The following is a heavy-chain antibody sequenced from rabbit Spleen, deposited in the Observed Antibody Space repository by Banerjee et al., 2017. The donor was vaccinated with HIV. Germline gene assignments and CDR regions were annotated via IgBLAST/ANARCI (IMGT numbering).Heavy chain of an antibody. Sequence: EESGGDLVKPEGSLTLTCTASGFSFSGSYWICWVRQAPGKGLEWVGTIYAGSTGTTVYASWAKGRFIMSRTSSTTVTLQMTSLTAADTATYFCARDLVAVIGWNFNLWGQGTLVTVS. J-gene: IGHJ4*01. CDR3: ARDLVAVIGWNFNL. CDR2: IYAGSTGTT. V-gene: IGHV1S45*01. D-gene: IGHD1-1*01. CDR1: GFSFSGSYW.